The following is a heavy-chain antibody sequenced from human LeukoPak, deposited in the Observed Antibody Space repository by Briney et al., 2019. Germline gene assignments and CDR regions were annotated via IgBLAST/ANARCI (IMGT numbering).Heavy chain of an antibody. CDR3: ARWVQVWPEGRKWFDP. V-gene: IGHV1-69*13. Sequence: ASVKVSCKASGGTFSSYAISWVRQAPGQGLEWMGGIIPIFGTANYAQKFQGRVTITADESTSTAYMELSSLRSEDTAVYYCARWVQVWPEGRKWFDPWGQGTLVTVSS. D-gene: IGHD5-18*01. CDR1: GGTFSSYA. CDR2: IIPIFGTA. J-gene: IGHJ5*02.